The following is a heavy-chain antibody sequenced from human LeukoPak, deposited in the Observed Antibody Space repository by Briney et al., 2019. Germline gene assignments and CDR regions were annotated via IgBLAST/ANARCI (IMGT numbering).Heavy chain of an antibody. D-gene: IGHD4-23*01. CDR1: GFTFSSYS. J-gene: IGHJ5*02. Sequence: GSLRLSCAASGFTFSSYSMNWVRQAPGKGLEWVSYISSSSSTIYYADSVKGRFTISRDNAKNSLYLQMNSLRAEDTAVYYCARDNSVEDTAWWFDPWGQGTLVTVSS. CDR2: ISSSSSTI. V-gene: IGHV3-48*01. CDR3: ARDNSVEDTAWWFDP.